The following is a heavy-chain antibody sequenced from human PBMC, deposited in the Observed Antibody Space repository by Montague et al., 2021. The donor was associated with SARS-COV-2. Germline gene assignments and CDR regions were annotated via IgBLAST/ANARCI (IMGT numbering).Heavy chain of an antibody. CDR3: VATYNGNWYYFDY. J-gene: IGHJ4*02. Sequence: SETLSLTCSVSGGSFSSGDSYWGRLRQAPGKGLEWIGDLHYAGSAYYNPSLRSRVTISADTSKNQFSLKLYSVTAADTAVYYCVATYNGNWYYFDYWGQGTLVTVSS. CDR1: GGSFSSGDSY. V-gene: IGHV4-39*01. CDR2: LHYAGSA. D-gene: IGHD6-13*01.